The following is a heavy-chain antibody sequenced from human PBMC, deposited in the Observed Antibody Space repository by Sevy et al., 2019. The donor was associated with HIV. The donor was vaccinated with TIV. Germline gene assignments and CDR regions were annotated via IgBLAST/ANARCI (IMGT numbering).Heavy chain of an antibody. CDR2: IYPDHSDI. CDR3: ARRRYDTTGYPRHFFDY. D-gene: IGHD3-22*01. CDR1: GYSFTSYW. V-gene: IGHV5-51*01. J-gene: IGHJ4*02. Sequence: GESLKISCKGSGYSFTSYWIGWVRQMPGKGLEWMGIIYPDHSDIRYSPSFQGQVTISADKSISTAYLQWSSLKASDSAMYFCARRRYDTTGYPRHFFDYWGPGTLVTVSS.